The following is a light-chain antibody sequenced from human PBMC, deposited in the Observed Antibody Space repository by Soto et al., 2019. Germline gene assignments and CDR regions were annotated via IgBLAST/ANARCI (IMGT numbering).Light chain of an antibody. CDR1: ESLVHSDGNTY. CDR2: KVS. V-gene: IGKV2-30*02. J-gene: IGKJ5*01. CDR3: MQGSHWPPIT. Sequence: DVVVTQSPLSLPVTLGQAASISCRSGESLVHSDGNTYLSWFHQRTGQSPRRLIYKVSNRDSGVPDRFSGSGSGTDFTLKISRVEAEDVGVYYCMQGSHWPPITFGQGTRLEIK.